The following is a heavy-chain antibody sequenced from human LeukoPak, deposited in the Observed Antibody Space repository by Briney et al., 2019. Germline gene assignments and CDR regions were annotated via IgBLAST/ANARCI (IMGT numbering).Heavy chain of an antibody. Sequence: SETLSLTCTVSGGSISSYYWSWIRQPPGKGLEWIGYIYYSGSTNYNPFLKSRVTISVDTSKNQFSLKLSSVTAADTAVYYCARQTWGSGWYREVPNWFDPWGQGTLVTVSS. CDR1: GGSISSYY. CDR3: ARQTWGSGWYREVPNWFDP. CDR2: IYYSGST. J-gene: IGHJ5*02. D-gene: IGHD6-19*01. V-gene: IGHV4-59*08.